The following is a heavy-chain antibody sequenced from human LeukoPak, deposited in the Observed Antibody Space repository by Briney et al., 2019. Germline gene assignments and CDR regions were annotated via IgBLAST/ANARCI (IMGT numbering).Heavy chain of an antibody. CDR3: ANELWFGELLPRNMDV. V-gene: IGHV3-23*01. J-gene: IGHJ6*03. D-gene: IGHD3-10*01. CDR2: ISGSGGST. Sequence: GGSLRLSCAASGFTFSSYGMSWVRQAPGKGLEWVASISGSGGSTYYADSVKGRFTISRDNPKNTLYLQMNSLRVEDTAIYYCANELWFGELLPRNMDVWGKGTTVIISS. CDR1: GFTFSSYG.